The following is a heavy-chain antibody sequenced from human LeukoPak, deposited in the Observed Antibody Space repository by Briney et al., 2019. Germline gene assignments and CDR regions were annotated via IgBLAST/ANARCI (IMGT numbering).Heavy chain of an antibody. D-gene: IGHD3-10*01. CDR1: GFIFDDYG. CDR2: INWSGDST. Sequence: PGGPLRLSCAASGFIFDDYGMSWVRQAPGKGLEWVSGINWSGDSTGYADSVEGRFTISRDNARNSLYLQMNSLRAEDTALYYCARYGASVYWGQGTLVTVSS. J-gene: IGHJ4*02. CDR3: ARYGASVY. V-gene: IGHV3-20*04.